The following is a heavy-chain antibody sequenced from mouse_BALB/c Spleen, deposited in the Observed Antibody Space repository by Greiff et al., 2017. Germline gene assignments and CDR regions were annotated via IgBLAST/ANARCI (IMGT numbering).Heavy chain of an antibody. CDR3: ARDGLRLPYFDV. Sequence: DVQLVESGGGLVKPGGSLKLSCAASGFTFSSYAMSWVRQSPEKRLEWVAEISSGGSYTYYPDTVTGRFTISRDNAKNTLYLEMSSLRSEDTAMYYCARDGLRLPYFDVWGAGTTVTVSS. D-gene: IGHD1-2*01. V-gene: IGHV5-9-4*01. J-gene: IGHJ1*01. CDR2: ISSGGSYT. CDR1: GFTFSSYA.